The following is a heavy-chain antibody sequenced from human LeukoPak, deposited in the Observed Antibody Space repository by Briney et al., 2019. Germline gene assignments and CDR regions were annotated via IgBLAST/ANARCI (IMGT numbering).Heavy chain of an antibody. CDR2: ISLSGDTE. CDR3: ARLISTSSSRFSDY. CDR1: GFTISNYG. Sequence: PGGSLRLSCAVSGFTISNYGMSWVRQAPGKGLEWVSAISLSGDTEYYADSVKGRFTISRDTSRNTLYLQMHSLRAEDTAVYYCARLISTSSSRFSDYWGQGTLVTVSS. J-gene: IGHJ4*02. V-gene: IGHV3-23*01. D-gene: IGHD6-6*01.